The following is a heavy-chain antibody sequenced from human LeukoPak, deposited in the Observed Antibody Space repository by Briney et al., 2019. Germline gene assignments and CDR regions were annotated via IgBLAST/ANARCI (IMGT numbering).Heavy chain of an antibody. D-gene: IGHD6-13*01. CDR2: IYYSGST. J-gene: IGHJ5*02. CDR3: ARALGMDDNWFDP. CDR1: GGPLSSGGYY. V-gene: IGHV4-31*03. Sequence: PSETLSLTCTVSGGPLSSGGYYWSWIRQHPGKGLEWIGYIYYSGSTYYNPSLKSRVTISVDTSKNQFSLKLSSMTAADTAVYYCARALGMDDNWFDPWGQGTLVTVSS.